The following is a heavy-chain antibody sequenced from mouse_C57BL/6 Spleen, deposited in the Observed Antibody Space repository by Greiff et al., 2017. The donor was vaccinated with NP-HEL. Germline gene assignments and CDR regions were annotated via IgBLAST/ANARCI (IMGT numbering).Heavy chain of an antibody. CDR3: SRRGGYDPYYFDY. V-gene: IGHV1-50*01. CDR1: GYTFTSYW. Sequence: QVQLQQPGAELVKPGASVKLSCKASGYTFTSYWMQWVKQRPGQGLEWIGEIDPSDSYTKYNQKFKGKATLTVDTSPSTAYLQLSSLTSEDSAVYSGSRRGGYDPYYFDYWGQGTTLTVSS. D-gene: IGHD2-2*01. CDR2: IDPSDSYT. J-gene: IGHJ2*01.